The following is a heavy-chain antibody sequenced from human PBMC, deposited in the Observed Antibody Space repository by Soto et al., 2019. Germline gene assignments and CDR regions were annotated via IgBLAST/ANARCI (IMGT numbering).Heavy chain of an antibody. CDR2: ITGSGGTS. V-gene: IGHV3-23*01. CDR3: AKDDVAGDGLWLVAD. CDR1: GHCFSRYA. Sequence: GGSLTLSSAPSGHCFSRYAMISVRLAPGKGQAGVSGITGSGGTSEYAASVKGRFTISRDNSKNTVDLQMNSLRAEDTAMYYCAKDDVAGDGLWLVADWGQGILVTDS. D-gene: IGHD2-21*02. J-gene: IGHJ1*01.